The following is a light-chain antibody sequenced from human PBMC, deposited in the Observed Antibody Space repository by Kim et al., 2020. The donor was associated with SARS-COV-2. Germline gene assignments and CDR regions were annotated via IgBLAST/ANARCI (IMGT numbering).Light chain of an antibody. CDR2: DVS. V-gene: IGLV2-14*01. Sequence: LTQPASVSGSPGQSITVSCTGTSSDFGAYNYVSWYQQHPGKAPKLMIFDVSKRPSGVSNRFSGSKSGNTASLTISGLLAEDEADYYCSSYITSSTLVFGGGTQLTVL. CDR3: SSYITSSTLV. J-gene: IGLJ3*02. CDR1: SSDFGAYNY.